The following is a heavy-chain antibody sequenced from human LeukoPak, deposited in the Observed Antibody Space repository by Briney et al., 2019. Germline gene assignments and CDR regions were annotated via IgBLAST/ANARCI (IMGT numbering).Heavy chain of an antibody. J-gene: IGHJ4*02. D-gene: IGHD3/OR15-3a*01. Sequence: PSETLSFTCAVYGGSFSGYYWGWIRQPPGKGLEWIGEINRGGSTNYNPSLKSRVTISIDTSRNYFSLKLSSVTAADTAVYYCARGRGTGSYFYDWGQGTLVTVSS. V-gene: IGHV4-34*01. CDR2: INRGGST. CDR3: ARGRGTGSYFYD. CDR1: GGSFSGYY.